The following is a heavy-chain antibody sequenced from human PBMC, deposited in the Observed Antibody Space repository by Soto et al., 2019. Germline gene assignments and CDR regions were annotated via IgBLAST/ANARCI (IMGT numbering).Heavy chain of an antibody. CDR1: GFTFSSYA. V-gene: IGHV3-23*01. J-gene: IGHJ6*03. Sequence: PGGSLRLACAASGFTFSSYAMSWVRQAPGKGLEWVSAISGSGGSTYYADSVKGRFTISRDNSKNTLYLQMNSLRAEDTAVYYCAKNPIVVVPAAFYSYYYMDVWGKGTTVTVS. D-gene: IGHD2-2*01. CDR2: ISGSGGST. CDR3: AKNPIVVVPAAFYSYYYMDV.